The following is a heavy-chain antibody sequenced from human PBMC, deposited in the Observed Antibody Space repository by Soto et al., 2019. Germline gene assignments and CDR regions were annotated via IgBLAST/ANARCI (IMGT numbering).Heavy chain of an antibody. D-gene: IGHD3-22*01. J-gene: IGHJ4*02. Sequence: GGSLRLSCAASGFTFSSYWMSWVRQAPGKGLKWVANIKQDGSEKYYVDSVKGRFTISRDNAKNSLYLQMNSLRAEDTAVYYCASAKRNYDSSDLHPLHYWGQGTLVTVSS. V-gene: IGHV3-7*03. CDR3: ASAKRNYDSSDLHPLHY. CDR1: GFTFSSYW. CDR2: IKQDGSEK.